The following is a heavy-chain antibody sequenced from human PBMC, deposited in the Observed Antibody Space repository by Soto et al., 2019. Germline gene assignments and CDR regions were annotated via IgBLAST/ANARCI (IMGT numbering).Heavy chain of an antibody. CDR1: GGSISSYY. J-gene: IGHJ6*02. CDR2: IYYSGST. CDR3: ARDGGCSSTSCYLSHYYYGMDV. D-gene: IGHD2-2*01. Sequence: SETLSLTCSVSGGSISSYYWSWIRQPPGKGLEWIGYIYYSGSTNYNPSLKSRVTISVDTSKNQFSLKLSSVTAADTAVYYCARDGGCSSTSCYLSHYYYGMDVWGQGTTVTVSS. V-gene: IGHV4-59*01.